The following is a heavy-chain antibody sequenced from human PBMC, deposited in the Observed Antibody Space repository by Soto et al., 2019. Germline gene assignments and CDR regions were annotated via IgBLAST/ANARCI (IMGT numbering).Heavy chain of an antibody. CDR1: GGTFSSYA. CDR2: ISGSGGST. V-gene: IGHV3-23*01. CDR3: AKEETGSKFLVVVPAAIGY. D-gene: IGHD2-2*01. J-gene: IGHJ4*02. Sequence: GGSLRLSWAASGGTFSSYAMSWVRQAPGKGLEWVSAISGSGGSTYYADSVKGRFTISRDNSKNTLYLQMNSLRAEDTAVYYCAKEETGSKFLVVVPAAIGYWGQGTLVTVSS.